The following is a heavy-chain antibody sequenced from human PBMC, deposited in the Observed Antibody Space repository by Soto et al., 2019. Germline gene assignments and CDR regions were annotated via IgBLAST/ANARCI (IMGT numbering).Heavy chain of an antibody. CDR3: ARDQRDRITGTRGMDV. V-gene: IGHV3-30*03. CDR2: ISDDGSRK. J-gene: IGHJ6*02. D-gene: IGHD1-20*01. CDR1: GFIVSFYG. Sequence: GGSLRLSCAASGFIVSFYGMHWVRQAPGKGLEWVAVISDDGSRKYYADSVKGRFTISRDNSKNTVYLQMNSLRAEDTAVYYCARDQRDRITGTRGMDVWGQGTTVTVSS.